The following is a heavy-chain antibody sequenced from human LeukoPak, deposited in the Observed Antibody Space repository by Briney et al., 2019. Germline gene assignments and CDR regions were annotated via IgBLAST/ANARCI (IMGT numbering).Heavy chain of an antibody. CDR3: ASQPYGSGSSGSFYYFDY. CDR1: GYSFATYW. Sequence: GESLKISCKGSGYSFATYWIGWVRQMPGKGLEWMGIIYPGDSDTRYSPSFQGQVTISADKSISTAYLQWSSLKASDTAMYYCASQPYGSGSSGSFYYFDYWGQGALVTVSS. D-gene: IGHD3-10*01. CDR2: IYPGDSDT. J-gene: IGHJ4*02. V-gene: IGHV5-51*01.